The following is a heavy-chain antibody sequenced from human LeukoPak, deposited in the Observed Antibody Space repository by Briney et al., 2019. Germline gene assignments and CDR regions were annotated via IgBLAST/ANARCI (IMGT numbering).Heavy chain of an antibody. CDR2: IWYDGSEK. Sequence: GGSLRLSCAASGFTFRNHGMHWVRLAPGKGLEWLAVIWYDGSEKYYADSVQGRFTVSRDNSKNALYLQLNSLGAEDTAVYYCARDRNFPAYYFDFWGQGALVTVSS. CDR1: GFTFRNHG. V-gene: IGHV3-33*01. CDR3: ARDRNFPAYYFDF. J-gene: IGHJ4*02. D-gene: IGHD3-10*01.